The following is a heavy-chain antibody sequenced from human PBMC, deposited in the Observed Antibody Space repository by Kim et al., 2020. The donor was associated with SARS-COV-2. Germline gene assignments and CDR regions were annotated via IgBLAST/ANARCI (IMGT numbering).Heavy chain of an antibody. CDR2: ISSSSYI. J-gene: IGHJ4*02. Sequence: GGSLRLSCAASGFTFSSYSMNWVRQAPGKGLEWVSSISSSSYIYYADSVKGRFTISRDNAKNSLYLQMNSLRAEDTAVYYCARDGITIFGVVDYWGQGTLVTVSS. V-gene: IGHV3-21*01. CDR1: GFTFSSYS. CDR3: ARDGITIFGVVDY. D-gene: IGHD3-3*01.